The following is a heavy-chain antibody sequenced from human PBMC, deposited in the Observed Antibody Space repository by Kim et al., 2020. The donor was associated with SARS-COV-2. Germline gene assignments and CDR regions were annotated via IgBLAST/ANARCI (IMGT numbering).Heavy chain of an antibody. CDR2: IYKSGSI. CDR3: ARFHYARDGLFIDH. Sequence: SETLSLTCTVSGDSISSLYWTWIRQTPEKGFEWIVYIYKSGSINYNPSLKSRITTSVDTSTNQFSLNLSSVTAADTAVYYCARFHYARDGLFIDHWGQGTPVTVS. CDR1: GDSISSLY. V-gene: IGHV4-59*11. J-gene: IGHJ4*02. D-gene: IGHD2-2*01.